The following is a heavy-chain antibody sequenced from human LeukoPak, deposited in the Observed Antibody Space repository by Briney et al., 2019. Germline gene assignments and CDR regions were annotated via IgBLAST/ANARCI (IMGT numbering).Heavy chain of an antibody. CDR3: ARDLELGYCSGGSCYEGY. CDR1: GYTFTSYG. V-gene: IGHV1-18*01. CDR2: ISAYNGNT. D-gene: IGHD2-15*01. Sequence: GASVKVSCKASGYTFTSYGISWVRQAPGQGLEWMGWISAYNGNTNYAQKLQGRVTMTTDTSTSTAYMELRSLRSDDTAVYYCARDLELGYCSGGSCYEGYWGQGTLVTVSS. J-gene: IGHJ4*02.